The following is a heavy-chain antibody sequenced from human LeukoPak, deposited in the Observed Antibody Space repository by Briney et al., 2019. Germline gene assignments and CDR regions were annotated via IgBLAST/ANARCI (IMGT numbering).Heavy chain of an antibody. Sequence: SETLSLTCTVSGGSINNYYWSWIRQPPGKGLEWIGYIYYRGSTNYNPSLKSRVTFSVDTSKNQFSLKLNSVTAADTAVYYCASRPYTYGYFDNWGPGTLVTVSS. J-gene: IGHJ4*02. D-gene: IGHD2-2*02. V-gene: IGHV4-59*01. CDR1: GGSINNYY. CDR2: IYYRGST. CDR3: ASRPYTYGYFDN.